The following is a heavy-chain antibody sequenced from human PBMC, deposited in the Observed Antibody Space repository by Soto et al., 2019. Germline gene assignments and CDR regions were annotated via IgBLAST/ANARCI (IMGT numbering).Heavy chain of an antibody. V-gene: IGHV3-15*07. Sequence: GGSLRLSCAVSGLTFSNAWMYWVRQAPGKGLEWVGRIKSKNDGGATDYAAPVKGRFTISRDDSKNTVYLQLNSLKTEDTAVYYCTTDPRWGFWGQGTMVTVSS. CDR3: TTDPRWGF. CDR1: GLTFSNAW. D-gene: IGHD3-16*01. CDR2: IKSKNDGGAT. J-gene: IGHJ3*01.